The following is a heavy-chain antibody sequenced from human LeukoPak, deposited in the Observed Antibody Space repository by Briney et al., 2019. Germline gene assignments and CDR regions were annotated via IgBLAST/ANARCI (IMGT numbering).Heavy chain of an antibody. CDR2: IYYSGST. V-gene: IGHV4-39*01. J-gene: IGHJ4*02. Sequence: SETLSLTCTVSGGSISSSSYYWGWIRQPPGKGLEWIGSIYYSGSTYYNPSLKSRVTISVDTSKNQFSLKLSSVTAADTAVYYCARIPYKAPHSGRDDYWGQGTLVTVSS. CDR1: GGSISSSSYY. CDR3: ARIPYKAPHSGRDDY. D-gene: IGHD3-10*01.